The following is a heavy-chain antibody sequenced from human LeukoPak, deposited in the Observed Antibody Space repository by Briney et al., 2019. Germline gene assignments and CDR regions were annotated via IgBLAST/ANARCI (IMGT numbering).Heavy chain of an antibody. D-gene: IGHD3-10*01. CDR1: GYTFTSYY. CDR3: ATGAMVRAHPQGWFDP. Sequence: ASVKVSCKASGYTFTSYYMHWVRQAPGQGLEWMGIINPSGGSTSYAQKFQGRVTMTEDTSTDTAYMELSSLRSEDTAVYYCATGAMVRAHPQGWFDPWGQGTLVTVSS. J-gene: IGHJ5*02. CDR2: INPSGGST. V-gene: IGHV1-46*01.